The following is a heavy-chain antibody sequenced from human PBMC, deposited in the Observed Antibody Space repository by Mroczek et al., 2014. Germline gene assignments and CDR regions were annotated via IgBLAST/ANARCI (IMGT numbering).Heavy chain of an antibody. CDR2: ISYDGSNK. D-gene: IGHD4-23*01. CDR3: AKDRDVRGLLRWSTLDY. CDR1: GLTFGFYG. V-gene: IGHV3-30*18. J-gene: IGHJ4*02. Sequence: QVQLVESGGGVVQPGRSLRLSCAVSGLTFGFYGMHWVRQAPGTGLEWVAVISYDGSNKYYADSVKGRFTISRDNSKNTLYLQMNSLRAEDTAVYYCAKDRDVRGLLRWSTLDYVGPGNPGHRLL.